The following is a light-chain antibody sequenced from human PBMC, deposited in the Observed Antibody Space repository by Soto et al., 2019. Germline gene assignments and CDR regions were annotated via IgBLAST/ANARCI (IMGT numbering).Light chain of an antibody. CDR3: QQYKESPLT. Sequence: ERVMTQSPATLSVSPGERATLSCRASQSVYSNLAWYQQKPGQAPRLLIYVASTRATAIPARFSGLGSGTDFTITMTRQQSDACAVYYCQQYKESPLTFGGGTKVELK. J-gene: IGKJ4*01. V-gene: IGKV3-15*01. CDR1: QSVYSN. CDR2: VAS.